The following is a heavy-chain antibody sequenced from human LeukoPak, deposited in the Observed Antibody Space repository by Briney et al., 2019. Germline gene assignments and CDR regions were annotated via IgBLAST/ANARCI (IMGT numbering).Heavy chain of an antibody. D-gene: IGHD5-18*01. CDR1: GFSFSRYP. V-gene: IGHV3-7*01. Sequence: GGSLRLSCAASGFSFSRYPMGWVRQAPGKGLEWVANIKQDGSEKYYVDSVKGRFTISRDNAKNSLYLQMNSLRAEDTAVYYCARDRDTAMVEGYYFDYWGQGTLVTVSS. CDR3: ARDRDTAMVEGYYFDY. CDR2: IKQDGSEK. J-gene: IGHJ4*02.